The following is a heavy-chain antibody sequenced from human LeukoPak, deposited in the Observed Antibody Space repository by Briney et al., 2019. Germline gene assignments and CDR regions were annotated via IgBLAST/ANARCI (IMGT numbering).Heavy chain of an antibody. D-gene: IGHD2-2*02. CDR3: ARGAGIVVVPAAIMGNWFDP. V-gene: IGHV1-46*01. CDR2: INPSGGST. Sequence: ASVKVSCKASEYTFSIYNMHWVRQAPGQGLEWMGIINPSGGSTSYAQKFQGRVTMTRDTSTSTVYMELSSLRSEDTAVYYCARGAGIVVVPAAIMGNWFDPWGQGTLVTVSS. J-gene: IGHJ5*02. CDR1: EYTFSIYN.